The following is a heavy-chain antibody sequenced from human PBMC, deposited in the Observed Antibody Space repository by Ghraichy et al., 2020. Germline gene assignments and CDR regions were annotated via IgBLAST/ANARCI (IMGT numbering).Heavy chain of an antibody. CDR2: IYYSGST. D-gene: IGHD1-26*01. CDR3: SRQTRPIVGITLDAVDM. Sequence: SETLSLTCTVSGGSISSYFWSWIRRPPGKGLEWIGYIYYSGSTNYNPSLNSRVTISIDTSKNQFSLRLNSVTATDTAVYYWSRQTRPIVGITLDAVDMWGQGTMVTVSS. J-gene: IGHJ3*02. V-gene: IGHV4-59*08. CDR1: GGSISSYF.